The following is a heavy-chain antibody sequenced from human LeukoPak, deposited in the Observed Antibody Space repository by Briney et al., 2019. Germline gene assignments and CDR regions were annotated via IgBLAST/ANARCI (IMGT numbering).Heavy chain of an antibody. CDR3: ARQSRDGSKTRGYYFDF. Sequence: GESLKISCQVSGYIFTHYWIGWVRQMPGKGQESMGIIYPADSDTTYSPSFQGHVTISADKSIDTVYLQWSSLKASDTAMYFCARQSRDGSKTRGYYFDFWGQGTLVTVSS. D-gene: IGHD3-10*01. J-gene: IGHJ4*02. CDR1: GYIFTHYW. V-gene: IGHV5-51*01. CDR2: IYPADSDT.